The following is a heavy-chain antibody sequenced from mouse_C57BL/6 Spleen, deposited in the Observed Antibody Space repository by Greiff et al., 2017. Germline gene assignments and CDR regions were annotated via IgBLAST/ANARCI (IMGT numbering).Heavy chain of an antibody. J-gene: IGHJ2*01. Sequence: VQLQQPGAELVKPGASVKMSCKASGYTFTSYWITWVKQRPGQGLEWIGDIYPGSGSTNYNEKFKSKATLTVDTSSSTAYMQLSSLTSEDSAVYDGARDYYGSSTPHGDFDYWGQGTTLTVSS. CDR2: IYPGSGST. V-gene: IGHV1-55*01. CDR1: GYTFTSYW. D-gene: IGHD1-1*01. CDR3: ARDYYGSSTPHGDFDY.